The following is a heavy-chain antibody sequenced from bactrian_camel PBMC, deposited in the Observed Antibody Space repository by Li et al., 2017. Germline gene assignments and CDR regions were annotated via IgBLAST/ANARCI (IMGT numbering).Heavy chain of an antibody. J-gene: IGHJ4*01. CDR1: GFTFSSYA. V-gene: IGHV3S31*01. D-gene: IGHD6*01. Sequence: DVQLVESGGDLVQPGGSLTLSCAASGFTFSSYAMGWVRQAPGKGLEWVSGINSGGSSTHYADFVKGRFTITRDNAKNTLYLQLNSLKTEDTAMYYCAANVAGTDLTAFDYWARGPRSPSP. CDR2: INSGGSST.